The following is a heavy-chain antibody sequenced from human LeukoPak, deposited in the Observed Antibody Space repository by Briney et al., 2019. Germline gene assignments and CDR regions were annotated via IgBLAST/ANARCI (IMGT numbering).Heavy chain of an antibody. D-gene: IGHD5-18*01. Sequence: PSETLSLTCTVSGGSISSYYWSWIRQPAGKGLEWIGRIYTSGSTNYNPSLKSRVTMSVDTSKNQFSLKLSSVTAADTAVYYCAKDSRIGRGQLWPNPDSAAYWGQGTLVTVSS. CDR3: AKDSRIGRGQLWPNPDSAAY. CDR1: GGSISSYY. J-gene: IGHJ4*02. CDR2: IYTSGST. V-gene: IGHV4-4*07.